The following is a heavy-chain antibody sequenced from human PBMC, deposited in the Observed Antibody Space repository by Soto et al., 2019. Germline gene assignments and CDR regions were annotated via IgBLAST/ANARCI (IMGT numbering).Heavy chain of an antibody. J-gene: IGHJ4*02. V-gene: IGHV3-21*01. D-gene: IGHD3-16*01. CDR3: ARDGGSGRNPTLFDY. CDR2: ISSSSSYI. Sequence: GESLKISCAASGFTFSSYSMNWVRQAPGKGLEWVSSISSSSSYIYYADSVKGRFTISRDNAKNSLYLQMNSLRAEDTAVYYCARDGGSGRNPTLFDYWGQGTLVTVSS. CDR1: GFTFSSYS.